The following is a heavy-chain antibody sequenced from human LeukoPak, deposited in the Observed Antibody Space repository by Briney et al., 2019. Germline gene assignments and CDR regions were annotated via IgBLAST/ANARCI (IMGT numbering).Heavy chain of an antibody. CDR1: GGTFSSYA. D-gene: IGHD6-19*01. CDR2: IIPIFGTA. J-gene: IGHJ4*02. V-gene: IGHV1-69*01. CDR3: VRDPYRSAWTYYFDY. Sequence: SVKVSCKASGGTFSSYAISWVRQAPGQGLEWMGGIIPIFGTAKYAQKFQGRVTITADESTSTAYMELSSLRSEDTAVYYCVRDPYRSAWTYYFDYWGQGTLVTVSS.